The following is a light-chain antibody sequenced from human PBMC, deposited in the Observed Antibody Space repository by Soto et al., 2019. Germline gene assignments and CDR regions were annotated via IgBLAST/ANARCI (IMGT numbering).Light chain of an antibody. Sequence: DIPMTQSPSSLSVSVGDRVTITCRASQNIAGYLNWYQQKPGKAPKLLIYGSSNLQSGVPSTFSGSGSGTDFTLTISSLQPEDFATYYCQQTYITPYTFGQGTKLGIK. CDR2: GSS. CDR1: QNIAGY. V-gene: IGKV1-39*01. CDR3: QQTYITPYT. J-gene: IGKJ2*01.